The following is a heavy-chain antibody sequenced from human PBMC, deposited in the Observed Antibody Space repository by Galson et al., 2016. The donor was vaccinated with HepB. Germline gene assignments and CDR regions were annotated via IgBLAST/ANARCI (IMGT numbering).Heavy chain of an antibody. CDR1: GFSLSTSGEG. CDR3: AHSSSYNDRWSGHSDDFDG. D-gene: IGHD3-3*01. Sequence: PALVKPTQTLTLTCTFSGFSLSTSGEGVGWIRQPPGKALEWLALLYWDDDERYSPSLKNRLTVTRDISKNRVILTMTNMDPVDTATFYCAHSSSYNDRWSGHSDDFDGWGQGTLVIVSS. J-gene: IGHJ4*02. V-gene: IGHV2-5*02. CDR2: LYWDDDE.